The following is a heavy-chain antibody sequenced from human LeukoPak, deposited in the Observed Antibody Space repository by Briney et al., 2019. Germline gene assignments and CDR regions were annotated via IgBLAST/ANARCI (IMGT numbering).Heavy chain of an antibody. CDR2: IYTSGST. Sequence: SETLSLTCTVSGGSISNYYWSGIRQPAGKGLEWIGRIYTSGSTNYNPSLKNRVTMSVDTSKNQFSLKLTSVTAADTAVYYCARANYGDSRPFDYWGQGTLVTVSS. J-gene: IGHJ4*02. CDR3: ARANYGDSRPFDY. V-gene: IGHV4-4*07. CDR1: GGSISNYY. D-gene: IGHD4-17*01.